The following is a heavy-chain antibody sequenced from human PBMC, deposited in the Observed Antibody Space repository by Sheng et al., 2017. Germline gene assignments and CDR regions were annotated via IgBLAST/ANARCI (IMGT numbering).Heavy chain of an antibody. CDR3: ARPIFPFSSSWLHTDYYYYGMDV. V-gene: IGHV1-18*01. D-gene: IGHD6-13*01. CDR2: ISAYNGNT. CDR1: GYTFTSYG. Sequence: QVQLVQSGAEVKKPGASVKVSCKASGYTFTSYGISWVRQAPGQGLEWMGWISAYNGNTNYAQKLQGRVTMTTDTSTSTAYMELRSLRSDDTAVYYCARPIFPFSSSWLHTDYYYYGMDVWGQGTTVTVSS. J-gene: IGHJ6*02.